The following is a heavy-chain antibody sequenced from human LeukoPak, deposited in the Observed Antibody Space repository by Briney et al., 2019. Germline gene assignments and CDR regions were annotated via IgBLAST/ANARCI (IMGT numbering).Heavy chain of an antibody. CDR3: ARHPCSGGSCPLDYYYYYGMDV. CDR1: GGSISSSSSY. D-gene: IGHD2-15*01. CDR2: IYYSGST. J-gene: IGHJ6*02. Sequence: SETLSLTCTVSGGSISSSSSYWGWIRQPPGKGLEWLGSIYYSGSTYYNPSLKSRVTISVDTSKTQFSLKLRSVTAADTAVYYCARHPCSGGSCPLDYYYYYGMDVWGQGTTVTVSS. V-gene: IGHV4-39*01.